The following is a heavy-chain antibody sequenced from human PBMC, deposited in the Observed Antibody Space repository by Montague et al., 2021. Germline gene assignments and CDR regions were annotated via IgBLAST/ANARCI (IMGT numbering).Heavy chain of an antibody. CDR2: IYYSGST. CDR3: ARNSKFRENEGNYYYNALDV. D-gene: IGHD2-21*01. Sequence: SETLSLTCYVSGGAISSSSCYWGWIRPPPGKGLEWIGSIYYSGSTYYSPSLKSRVTISADTSQKQFSLKLRSVTAADTAVYYCARNSKFRENEGNYYYNALDVWGQGTTVTVSS. J-gene: IGHJ6*02. V-gene: IGHV4-39*01. CDR1: GGAISSSSCY.